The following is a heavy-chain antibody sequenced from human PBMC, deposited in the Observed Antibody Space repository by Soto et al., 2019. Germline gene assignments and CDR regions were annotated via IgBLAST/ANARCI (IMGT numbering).Heavy chain of an antibody. D-gene: IGHD6-13*01. CDR2: IYYSGST. V-gene: IGHV4-39*01. CDR1: GGSISSSSFH. J-gene: IGHJ5*02. CDR3: ARRERAAGTDWWFDP. Sequence: QLQLQESGPGLVKPSETLSLTCTVSGGSISSSSFHWGWIRQPPGKGLEWIGSIYYSGSTYYSPPLKRRATLSVDKSETQFSLKLSSVTAADTAVYYCARRERAAGTDWWFDPWGQGTLVTVSS.